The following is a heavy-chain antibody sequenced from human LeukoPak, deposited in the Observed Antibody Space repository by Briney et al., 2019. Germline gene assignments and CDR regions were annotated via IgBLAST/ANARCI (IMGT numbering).Heavy chain of an antibody. CDR1: GFTFSSYA. J-gene: IGHJ6*03. V-gene: IGHV3-23*01. CDR2: ISGSGGST. CDR3: AKVGFPVYYYYYMDV. Sequence: PGGSLRLSCAASGFTFSSYAMSWVRQAQGKGLEWVSAISGSGGSTYYADSVKGRFTISRDNSKNTLYLQMNSLRAEDTAVYYCAKVGFPVYYYYYMDVWGKGTTVTVSS.